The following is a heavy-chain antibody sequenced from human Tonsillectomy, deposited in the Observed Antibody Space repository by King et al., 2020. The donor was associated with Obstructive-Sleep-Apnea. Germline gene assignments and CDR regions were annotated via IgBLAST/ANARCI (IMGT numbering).Heavy chain of an antibody. D-gene: IGHD3-16*02. J-gene: IGHJ5*02. CDR2: IYSSGTT. CDR3: ARQANSYLTLGWFDP. Sequence: QLQESGPGLVKPSETLSLACAVSGGSISGYYWSWIRQPPGKGIEWIAYIYSSGTTNYNPSLKSRVTISVDTTKNQISRKVNSVTVADTAVYYCARQANSYLTLGWFDPWGQGTLVTVSS. V-gene: IGHV4-59*01. CDR1: GGSISGYY.